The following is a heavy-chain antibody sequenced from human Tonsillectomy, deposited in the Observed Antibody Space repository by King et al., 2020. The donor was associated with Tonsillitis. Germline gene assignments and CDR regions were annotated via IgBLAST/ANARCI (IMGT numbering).Heavy chain of an antibody. J-gene: IGHJ6*02. CDR1: GYSISSGYY. CDR2: IYHSGST. V-gene: IGHV4-38-2*02. Sequence: VQLQESGPGLVKPSETLSLTCTVSGYSISSGYYWGWIRQPPGKGLEWIGRIYHSGSTYYNPSLKSRVTISLDMSKNQFSLKLSSVTAADTAVYYCARVEAGYSSSDLYYYYGMAVWGQGTTVTAPS. D-gene: IGHD6-13*01. CDR3: ARVEAGYSSSDLYYYYGMAV.